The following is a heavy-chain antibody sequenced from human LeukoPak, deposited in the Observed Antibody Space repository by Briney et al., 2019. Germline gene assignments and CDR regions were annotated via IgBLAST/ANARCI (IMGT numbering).Heavy chain of an antibody. Sequence: GGSRGLSGAASGLTFSSYAMNWVRQAPGKGLKYVSAISNNGGSTYYANSVKGRFTISRDNSKNTLYLQMGSLRAEDMAVYYCARDGSAVAAPGYYGMDVWGQGTTVTVSS. V-gene: IGHV3-64*01. CDR1: GLTFSSYA. CDR2: ISNNGGST. D-gene: IGHD6-19*01. CDR3: ARDGSAVAAPGYYGMDV. J-gene: IGHJ6*02.